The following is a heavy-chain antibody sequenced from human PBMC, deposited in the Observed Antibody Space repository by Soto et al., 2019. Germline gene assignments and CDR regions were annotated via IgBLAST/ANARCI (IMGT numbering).Heavy chain of an antibody. V-gene: IGHV4-38-2*01. D-gene: IGHD6-25*01. CDR3: ARNSQRYFDY. Sequence: PSETLSLTCAVSGYSISSGYYWDWIRQPPGKGLEWIGSIYHSGSTYYNPSLKSRVTISVDTSKNQFSLKLSSVTAADTAVYYCARNSQRYFDYWGQGTLVTVSA. J-gene: IGHJ4*02. CDR2: IYHSGST. CDR1: GYSISSGYY.